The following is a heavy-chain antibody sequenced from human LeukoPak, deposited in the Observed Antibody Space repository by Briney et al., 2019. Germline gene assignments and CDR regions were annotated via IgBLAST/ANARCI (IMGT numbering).Heavy chain of an antibody. CDR1: GDSISSAYY. CDR3: ARGYSIDY. D-gene: IGHD2-15*01. Sequence: KTSETLSLSCTVSGDSISSAYYWGWIRQPPGKGLEWIGNIYHSGSTYYNPSLKSRVTISVDTSKNQFSLKLTSVTAADTAVYYCARGYSIDYWGQGTLVTVSS. CDR2: IYHSGST. V-gene: IGHV4-38-2*02. J-gene: IGHJ4*02.